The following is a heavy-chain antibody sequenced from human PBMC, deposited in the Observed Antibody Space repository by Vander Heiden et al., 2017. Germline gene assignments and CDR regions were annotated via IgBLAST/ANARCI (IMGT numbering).Heavy chain of an antibody. CDR3: ARGFSGYTYDS. J-gene: IGHJ4*02. CDR2: SYSSGST. D-gene: IGHD5-12*01. Sequence: QVQLQESGPGLVKPSETLSLTCTASGGSINNYYWSWIRQPPGKGLEWIGFSYSSGSTNYIPSLKSRITISLDTSKNQFSLKLSSVTAADTAVYFCARGFSGYTYDSWGQGTLVTVSS. CDR1: GGSINNYY. V-gene: IGHV4-59*01.